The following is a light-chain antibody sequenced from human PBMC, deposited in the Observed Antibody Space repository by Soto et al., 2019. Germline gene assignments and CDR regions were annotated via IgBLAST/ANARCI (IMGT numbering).Light chain of an antibody. V-gene: IGKV3-15*01. CDR2: GAS. Sequence: EIVMTQSPATLSVSPGERATLSCRASHSVSSRLAWYQQKPGQAPRLLIYGASTRATGLPARFSGSGSGTEFTLTISSLQSEDYAVYYCQHYTNWPHTSGGGTKV. CDR1: HSVSSR. J-gene: IGKJ4*01. CDR3: QHYTNWPHT.